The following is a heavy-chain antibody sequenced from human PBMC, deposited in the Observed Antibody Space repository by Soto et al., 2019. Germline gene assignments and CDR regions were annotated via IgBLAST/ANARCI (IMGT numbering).Heavy chain of an antibody. CDR2: IYYSGST. CDR1: GGSISSGDYY. V-gene: IGHV4-30-4*01. J-gene: IGHJ5*02. D-gene: IGHD6-13*01. Sequence: QVQLQESGPGLVKPSQTLSLTCTVSGGSISSGDYYWSWIRQPPGKGLGWIGYIYYSGSTYYNPSLKSRVTISVDTSKNQFPLKLSSVTDADTAVYYCGRDVRRAAGSYSWFDPWGQGTLVTVSS. CDR3: GRDVRRAAGSYSWFDP.